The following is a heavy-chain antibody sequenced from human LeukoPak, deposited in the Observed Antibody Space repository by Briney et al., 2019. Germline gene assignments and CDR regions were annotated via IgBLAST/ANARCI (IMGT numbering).Heavy chain of an antibody. CDR1: GYTFTSYD. CDR3: ASLFCSSTSCSYNWFDP. D-gene: IGHD2-2*01. Sequence: ASVKVSCKASGYTFTSYDINWVRQATGQGLEWMGWMNPNSGNTGYAQKFQGRVTMTRNTSISTAYMEPSSLRSEDTAVYYCASLFCSSTSCSYNWFDPWGQGTLVTVSS. CDR2: MNPNSGNT. V-gene: IGHV1-8*01. J-gene: IGHJ5*02.